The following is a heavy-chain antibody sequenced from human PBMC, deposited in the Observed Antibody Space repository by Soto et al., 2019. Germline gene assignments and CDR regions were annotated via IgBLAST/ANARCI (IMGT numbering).Heavy chain of an antibody. CDR1: GASVGSGSFH. V-gene: IGHV4-61*01. CDR3: ARVSTYYFDSSGSYTSDY. Sequence: SETLSLTCTVSGASVGSGSFHWSWIRQPPGKGLEWIGYVFFSGSTNYNPSLKSRVTISIDTSKNQFSLKLISVTAADTAVYYCARVSTYYFDSSGSYTSDYWGQGTLVTVSS. CDR2: VFFSGST. D-gene: IGHD3-22*01. J-gene: IGHJ4*02.